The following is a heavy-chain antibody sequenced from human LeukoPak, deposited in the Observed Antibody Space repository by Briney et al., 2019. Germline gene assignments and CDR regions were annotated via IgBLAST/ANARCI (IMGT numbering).Heavy chain of an antibody. V-gene: IGHV4-59*12. J-gene: IGHJ6*02. CDR2: IYYTGTT. CDR3: ASARYDFWSGYYYGMDV. CDR1: GGSISGYY. Sequence: SETLSLTCTVSGGSISGYYWSWIRQPPGKGLEWIGYIYYTGTTNYNPSLESRVTISVDTSKNQFSLKLSSVTAADTAVYYCASARYDFWSGYYYGMDVWGQGTTVTVSS. D-gene: IGHD3-3*01.